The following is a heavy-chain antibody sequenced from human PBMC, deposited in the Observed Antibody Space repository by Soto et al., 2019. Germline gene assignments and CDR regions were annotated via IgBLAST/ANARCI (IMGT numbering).Heavy chain of an antibody. CDR3: ARGYDYGDCWSWSADY. CDR1: GFTFSRYG. D-gene: IGHD4-17*01. J-gene: IGHJ4*02. Sequence: QVQLVESGGGVVQPGRSLRLSCAASGFTFSRYGMHWVRQAPGTGLEWVAVIWYDGSNKYYADSVKGRFTISRDNSNNTLYLQKNILRDEGTAEYYCARGYDYGDCWSWSADYWGQGTLVTVSS. CDR2: IWYDGSNK. V-gene: IGHV3-33*01.